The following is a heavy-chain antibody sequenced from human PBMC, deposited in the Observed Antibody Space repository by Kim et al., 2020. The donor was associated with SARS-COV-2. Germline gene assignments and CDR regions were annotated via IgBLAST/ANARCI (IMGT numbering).Heavy chain of an antibody. D-gene: IGHD6-13*01. CDR2: IIPSLGGTT. J-gene: IGHJ4*02. Sequence: ASVKVSCKTSGDTFSTYAINWVRQAPGHGLEWVGGIIPSLGGTTNYAQKFRGRVAITADESTNTAYMELNSLRPDDTAMYYCARGPGYSSSWYDFWGQGTLVTVSS. CDR1: GDTFSTYA. V-gene: IGHV1-69*13. CDR3: ARGPGYSSSWYDF.